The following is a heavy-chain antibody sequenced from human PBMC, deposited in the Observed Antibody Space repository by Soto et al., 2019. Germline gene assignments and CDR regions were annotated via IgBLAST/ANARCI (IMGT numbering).Heavy chain of an antibody. CDR3: AKDTLGRGIDY. D-gene: IGHD3-10*01. Sequence: SLRLSSAASGFTFSNYAMTWVRQAPGKGPEWISTVNNGGGGTYYADSVKGRFTISRDNSKNTLYLQVSSLRAEDTAVFYCAKDTLGRGIDYWGQGILVTVSS. CDR2: VNNGGGGT. CDR1: GFTFSNYA. V-gene: IGHV3-23*01. J-gene: IGHJ4*02.